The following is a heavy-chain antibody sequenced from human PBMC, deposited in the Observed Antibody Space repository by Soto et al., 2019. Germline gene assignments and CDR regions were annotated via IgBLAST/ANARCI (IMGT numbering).Heavy chain of an antibody. Sequence: SETLYLTCKVSGFAIIRGYYWSWARQPPGKGLEWIGSIYPSVSSYHNPSLESRLTLSIDTSKNQFTLKLASVTAADRALYYCAREKVGTTFFDNWGQGTQVTVSS. V-gene: IGHV4-38-2*02. D-gene: IGHD1-1*01. J-gene: IGHJ4*02. CDR1: GFAIIRGYY. CDR2: IYPSVSS. CDR3: AREKVGTTFFDN.